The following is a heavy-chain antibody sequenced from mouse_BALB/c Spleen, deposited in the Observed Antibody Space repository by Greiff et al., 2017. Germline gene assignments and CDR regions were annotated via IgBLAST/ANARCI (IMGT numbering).Heavy chain of an antibody. Sequence: EVHLVESGAELVKPGASVKLSCTASGFNIKDTYMHWVKQRPEQGLEWIGRIDPANGNTKYDPKFQGKATITADTSSNTAYLQLSSLTSEDTAVYYCDGNPYFDYWGQGTTLTVSS. V-gene: IGHV14-3*02. CDR2: IDPANGNT. D-gene: IGHD2-1*01. J-gene: IGHJ2*01. CDR1: GFNIKDTY. CDR3: DGNPYFDY.